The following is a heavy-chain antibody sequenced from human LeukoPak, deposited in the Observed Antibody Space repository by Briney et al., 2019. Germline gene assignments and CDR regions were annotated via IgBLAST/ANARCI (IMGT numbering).Heavy chain of an antibody. CDR1: GYTFSSYL. Sequence: ASVKVSCKASGYTFSSYLMHWVRQAPGQGLEWMGMINPSGGSTSYAQKFQGRLTMTRDTSTSTVYMELSSLRSEDTAVYYCARDLGLRGVTNWFDSWGQGTLVTVSS. V-gene: IGHV1-46*01. J-gene: IGHJ5*01. D-gene: IGHD3-10*01. CDR2: INPSGGST. CDR3: ARDLGLRGVTNWFDS.